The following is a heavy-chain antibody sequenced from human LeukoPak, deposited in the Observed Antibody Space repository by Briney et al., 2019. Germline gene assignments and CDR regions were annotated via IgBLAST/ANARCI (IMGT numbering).Heavy chain of an antibody. CDR3: ARDLAAAGTIDP. J-gene: IGHJ5*02. V-gene: IGHV4-4*02. D-gene: IGHD6-13*01. Sequence: SETLSLTCAVSGGSISSSNWWSWVRQPPGKGLEGIGEIDHSGSTNYNPSLKRRATISVDKSKNQFSLKLSSVTAADTAVYYCARDLAAAGTIDPWGQGTLVTVSS. CDR2: IDHSGST. CDR1: GGSISSSNW.